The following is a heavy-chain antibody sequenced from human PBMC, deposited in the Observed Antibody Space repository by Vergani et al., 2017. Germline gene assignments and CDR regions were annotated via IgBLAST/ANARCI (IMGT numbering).Heavy chain of an antibody. CDR3: ASGEYYSDSTSHFRGRYFDV. CDR2: IYNSGNG. D-gene: IGHD3-16*01. CDR1: GDSIISRSYY. Sequence: QMQLQESGPGLVKASETLSLTCTVSGDSIISRSYYWGWIRQPPGKGLEWIGSIYNSGNGDSSSSLNSRVTISADTSKNQFSLRLTSVTAADTAVYYCASGEYYSDSTSHFRGRYFDVWGRGTLVTVPS. V-gene: IGHV4-39*01. J-gene: IGHJ2*01.